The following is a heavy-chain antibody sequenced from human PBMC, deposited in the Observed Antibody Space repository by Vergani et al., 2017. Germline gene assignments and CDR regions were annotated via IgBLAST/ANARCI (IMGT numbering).Heavy chain of an antibody. D-gene: IGHD6-13*01. V-gene: IGHV4-61*02. J-gene: IGHJ6*02. CDR1: GGSISSGSYY. Sequence: QLQESGPGLVRPSQTLSLTCTVSGGSISSGSYYWSWFRQPAGKGLEWIGRFYTGGGTSYNPSLKSRVTISVDTSKNQLSLQLSSVTAADTAVYYCARDPLYSTTWPFLLLDMDVWGQGTTVTVSS. CDR3: ARDPLYSTTWPFLLLDMDV. CDR2: FYTGGGT.